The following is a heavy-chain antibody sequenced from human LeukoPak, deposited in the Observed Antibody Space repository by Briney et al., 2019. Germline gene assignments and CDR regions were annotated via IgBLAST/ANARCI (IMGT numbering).Heavy chain of an antibody. Sequence: SETLSLTCTVSGGSISSYCWSWVRQPPGRGLEWMGYIYYSGSTNYNPSLKSRVTISVDMSKNQFYLKLSSVTAADAAEYYCARAPGQPIVLDYWGQGTLVTVSS. CDR1: GGSISSYC. D-gene: IGHD2-8*02. CDR2: IYYSGST. J-gene: IGHJ4*02. V-gene: IGHV4-59*01. CDR3: ARAPGQPIVLDY.